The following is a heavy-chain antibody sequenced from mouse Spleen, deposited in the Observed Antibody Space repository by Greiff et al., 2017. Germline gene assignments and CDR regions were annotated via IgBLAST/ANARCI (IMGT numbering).Heavy chain of an antibody. CDR2: ISYDGSN. V-gene: IGHV3-6*01. CDR1: GYSITSGYY. CDR3: ARGIGYYDY. D-gene: IGHD2-3*01. Sequence: EVKLMESGPGLVKPSQSLSLTCSVTGYSITSGYYWNWIRQFPGNKLEWMGYISYDGSNNYNPSLKNRISITRDTSKNQFFLKLNSVTTEDTATYYCARGIGYYDYWGQGTSVTVSS. J-gene: IGHJ4*01.